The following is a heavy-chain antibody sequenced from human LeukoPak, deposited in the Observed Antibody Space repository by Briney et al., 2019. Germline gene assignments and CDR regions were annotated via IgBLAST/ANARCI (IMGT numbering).Heavy chain of an antibody. D-gene: IGHD5-12*01. Sequence: QPGGSLRLSCAASGFSFGSFEMNWVRQAPGKGLEWVSYISSSGSTIDYADSVKGRFTISRDNAKNSLYLQMNSLGAEDTAVYYCAREEGLDYWGQGTLVTVSS. CDR2: ISSSGSTI. J-gene: IGHJ4*02. CDR3: AREEGLDY. V-gene: IGHV3-48*03. CDR1: GFSFGSFE.